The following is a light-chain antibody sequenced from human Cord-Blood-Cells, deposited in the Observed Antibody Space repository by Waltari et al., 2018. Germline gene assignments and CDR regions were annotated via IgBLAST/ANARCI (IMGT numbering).Light chain of an antibody. V-gene: IGLV2-14*01. J-gene: IGLJ1*01. CDR2: AVR. CDR1: SSDVGGYNY. CDR3: SSYTSSSTYV. Sequence: QSALTQPASVSGSPGQSITISCTGTSSDVGGYNYVSWYQQHPGNAPKLMIYAVRNRPSGVSNRFAGSKSGNTASLTISGLQAEDEADYYCSSYTSSSTYVFGTGTKVTVL.